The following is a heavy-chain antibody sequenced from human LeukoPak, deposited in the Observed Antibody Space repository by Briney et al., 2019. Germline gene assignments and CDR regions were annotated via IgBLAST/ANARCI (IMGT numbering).Heavy chain of an antibody. CDR3: AKTRGGLWTGAFDI. J-gene: IGHJ3*02. CDR1: GFTFSSYA. D-gene: IGHD3-16*01. CDR2: ISGSGGST. V-gene: IGHV3-23*01. Sequence: QTGGSLRLSCAASGFTFSSYAMSWVRQAPGKGLEWVSTISGSGGSTYYADSVKGRFTISRDNSKNTLYLQMNSLRAEDTAVYYCAKTRGGLWTGAFDIWDQGTMVTVSS.